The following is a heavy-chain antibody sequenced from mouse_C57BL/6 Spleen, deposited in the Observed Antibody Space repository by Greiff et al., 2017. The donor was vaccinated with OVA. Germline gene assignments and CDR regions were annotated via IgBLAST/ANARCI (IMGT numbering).Heavy chain of an antibody. J-gene: IGHJ2*01. D-gene: IGHD1-1*01. CDR1: GFNIKDYY. CDR3: ARITTVVPSDY. Sequence: EVKLQESGAELVKPGASVKLSCTASGFNIKDYYMHWVKQRTEQGLEWIGRLDPEDGETTYAPKFPGKATITADTSSNTAYLQLSSLTSEDTAVYYCARITTVVPSDYWGKGTTRTVSS. CDR2: LDPEDGET. V-gene: IGHV14-2*01.